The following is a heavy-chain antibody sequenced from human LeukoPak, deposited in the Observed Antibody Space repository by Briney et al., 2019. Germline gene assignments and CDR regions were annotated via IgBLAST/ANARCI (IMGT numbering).Heavy chain of an antibody. CDR2: IYYSGST. J-gene: IGHJ4*02. D-gene: IGHD5-18*01. CDR3: VRGYTPMVMDY. CDR1: GASMNTYY. Sequence: SETLSLTCTVSGASMNTYYWSWIRQPPEKGLEWIGYIYYSGSTNYNPSLKSRVTISVDMSKNQFSLNLSSVTAADTAVYYCVRGYTPMVMDYWGQGTLATVSS. V-gene: IGHV4-59*01.